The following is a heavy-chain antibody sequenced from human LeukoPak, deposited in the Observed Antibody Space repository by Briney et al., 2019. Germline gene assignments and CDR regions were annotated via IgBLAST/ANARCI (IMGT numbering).Heavy chain of an antibody. Sequence: GGSLRLSCAASGFTFNNYLMTWVRQAPGKGLEWVSAISGSGGSTYYAGSVKGRFTISRDNSKNTLYLQMHTLRAEDTAVYYCAKADELTYWSQGTLVTVSS. CDR3: AKADELTY. V-gene: IGHV3-23*01. D-gene: IGHD3-10*01. CDR1: GFTFNNYL. J-gene: IGHJ4*02. CDR2: ISGSGGST.